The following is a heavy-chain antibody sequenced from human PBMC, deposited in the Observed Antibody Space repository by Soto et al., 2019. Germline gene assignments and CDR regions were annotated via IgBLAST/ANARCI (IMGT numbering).Heavy chain of an antibody. CDR2: IYWDDDK. Sequence: SGPTLVNPTQTLTLTCTFSGFSLSTSGVGVGWIRQPPGKALEWLALIYWDDDKRYSPSLESRLTIIKDTSKNQVVLIMTNMDTVDTATYYCVHRDLEYSSSSPFDFWGQGTLVTVSS. D-gene: IGHD6-6*01. CDR1: GFSLSTSGVG. J-gene: IGHJ4*02. V-gene: IGHV2-5*02. CDR3: VHRDLEYSSSSPFDF.